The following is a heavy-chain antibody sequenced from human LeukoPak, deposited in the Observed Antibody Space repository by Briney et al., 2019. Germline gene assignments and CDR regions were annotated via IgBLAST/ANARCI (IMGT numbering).Heavy chain of an antibody. V-gene: IGHV1-69*04. CDR3: AREEWEFDGMDV. CDR2: IIPILGIA. D-gene: IGHD3-10*01. J-gene: IGHJ6*02. CDR1: GGTFSSYT. Sequence: ASVKLSCTASGGTFSSYTISWVRQAPGQGLEWMGRIIPILGIANYAQKFQGRVTITADKSTSTAYMELSSLRSEDTAVYYCAREEWEFDGMDVWGQGTTVTVSS.